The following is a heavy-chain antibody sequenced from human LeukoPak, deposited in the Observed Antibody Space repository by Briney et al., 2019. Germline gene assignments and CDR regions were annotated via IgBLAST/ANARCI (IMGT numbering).Heavy chain of an antibody. CDR2: INPSGGST. D-gene: IGHD2-8*01. CDR1: GYTFTNYY. V-gene: IGHV1-46*01. Sequence: ASVKVSCKASGYTFTNYYMHWVRQAPGQGLEWMGIINPSGGSTSYAQKFQGRVTMTRDMSTSTVYMELSSLRSEDTAVYYCAREGEPYCTNGVCESYFDYWGQGTLVTVSS. CDR3: AREGEPYCTNGVCESYFDY. J-gene: IGHJ4*02.